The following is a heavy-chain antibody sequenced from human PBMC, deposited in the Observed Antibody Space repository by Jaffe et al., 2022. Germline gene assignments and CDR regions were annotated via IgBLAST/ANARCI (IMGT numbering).Heavy chain of an antibody. J-gene: IGHJ3*02. CDR2: FDPEDGET. V-gene: IGHV1-24*01. CDR1: GYTLTELS. Sequence: QVQLVQSGAEVKKPGASVKVSCKVSGYTLTELSMHWVRQAPGKGLEWMGGFDPEDGETIYAQKFQGRVTMTEDTSTDTAYMELSSLRSEDTAVYYCATIPAQGPGYSSGWHLGDAFDIWGQGTMVTVSS. CDR3: ATIPAQGPGYSSGWHLGDAFDI. D-gene: IGHD6-19*01.